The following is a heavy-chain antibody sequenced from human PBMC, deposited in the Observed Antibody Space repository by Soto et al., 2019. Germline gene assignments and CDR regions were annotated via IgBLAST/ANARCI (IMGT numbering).Heavy chain of an antibody. V-gene: IGHV3-21*01. CDR1: GFTFSSYS. D-gene: IGHD3-10*01. J-gene: IGHJ3*02. CDR2: ISSSSSYI. Sequence: PVGSLRLSCAASGFTFSSYSMNWVRQAPGKGLEWVSSISSSSSYIYYADSVKGRFTISRDNAKNSLYLQMNSLRAEDTAVYYCARDLDYYGSGSYDAFDIWGQGTMVTVSS. CDR3: ARDLDYYGSGSYDAFDI.